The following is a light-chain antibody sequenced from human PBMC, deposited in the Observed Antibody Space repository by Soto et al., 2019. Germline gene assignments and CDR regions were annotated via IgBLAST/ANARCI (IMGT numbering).Light chain of an antibody. CDR1: NIGSKS. CDR3: QVWHTDTTTDHYV. J-gene: IGLJ1*01. Sequence: SYELTQPPSVSVAPGQTARIPCGGRNIGSKSVHWYQQRPGQAPLLVISDDSDRPSGIPERFSGSNSGDTATLTISRVEAGDEADYYCQVWHTDTTTDHYVFGPGTQLTVL. CDR2: DDS. V-gene: IGLV3-21*02.